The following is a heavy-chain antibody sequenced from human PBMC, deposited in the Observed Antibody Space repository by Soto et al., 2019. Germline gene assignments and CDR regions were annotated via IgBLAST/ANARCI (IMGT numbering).Heavy chain of an antibody. CDR2: FYASGYT. Sequence: QVQLQESGPGLVKPSETLSLTCAVSGGSISNYYWSWIRQPAGKGPEWIGRFYASGYTNYNPSLKSRVTMSLDISKNQFSLRLSSVTAADTAVYYCARGNQVAMSDYWGQGTLVTVSS. CDR1: GGSISNYY. CDR3: ARGNQVAMSDY. J-gene: IGHJ4*02. V-gene: IGHV4-4*07.